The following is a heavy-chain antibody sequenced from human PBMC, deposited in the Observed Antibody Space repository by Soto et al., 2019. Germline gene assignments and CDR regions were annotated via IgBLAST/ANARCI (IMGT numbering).Heavy chain of an antibody. CDR2: IIPIFGTA. Sequence: QVQLVQSGAEVKKPGSSVKVSCKASGGTFSSYSINWVRQAPGQGLEWMGEIIPIFGTATYAQKIQGRVTMTVDESTTTDYMEPSSLISEDTAVYYCARDGGSNPGGIDYCGHGTVVSVYS. CDR3: ARDGGSNPGGIDY. V-gene: IGHV1-69*01. J-gene: IGHJ4*01. CDR1: GGTFSSYS. D-gene: IGHD1-26*01.